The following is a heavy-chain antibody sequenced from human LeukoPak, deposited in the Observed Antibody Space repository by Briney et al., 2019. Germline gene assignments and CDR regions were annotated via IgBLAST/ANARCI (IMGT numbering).Heavy chain of an antibody. CDR2: INHSGST. Sequence: SETLSLTCAVYGGSFSGYYWSWIRQPPGEGLEWIGEINHSGSTNYNPSLKSRVTISVDTSKNQFSLKLSSVTAADTAVYYCARVSAGSAYFDYWGQGTLVTVSS. V-gene: IGHV4-34*01. CDR1: GGSFSGYY. CDR3: ARVSAGSAYFDY. D-gene: IGHD3-10*01. J-gene: IGHJ4*02.